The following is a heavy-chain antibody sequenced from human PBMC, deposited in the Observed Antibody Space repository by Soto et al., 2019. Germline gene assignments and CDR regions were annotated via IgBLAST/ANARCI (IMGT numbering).Heavy chain of an antibody. J-gene: IGHJ6*02. CDR3: ARGHRVLPLRHSIAGMDV. Sequence: QVQLQQWGAGLLKPSETLSLTCAVYGGSFSGYYWSWIRQPPGKGLEWIGEINHSGSTNYNPSLTSRVPLTVDTSKNQFSLKLSSVAAADTAVYYCARGHRVLPLRHSIAGMDVWGQGTTVTVSS. CDR2: INHSGST. D-gene: IGHD3-16*02. V-gene: IGHV4-34*01. CDR1: GGSFSGYY.